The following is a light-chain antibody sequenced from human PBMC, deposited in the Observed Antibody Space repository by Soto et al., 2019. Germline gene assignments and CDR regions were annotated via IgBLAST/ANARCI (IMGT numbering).Light chain of an antibody. Sequence: QSVLTQPPSVSAAPGQKGTISCSGSSSNIGNNYVSWYQQLPGTAPKLLIYENNKRPSGIPDRFSGSKSGTSATLGNTGLQTGDEADYYCGTWDSSLSAGVFGTGTKLTVL. CDR1: SSNIGNNY. J-gene: IGLJ1*01. CDR2: ENN. V-gene: IGLV1-51*02. CDR3: GTWDSSLSAGV.